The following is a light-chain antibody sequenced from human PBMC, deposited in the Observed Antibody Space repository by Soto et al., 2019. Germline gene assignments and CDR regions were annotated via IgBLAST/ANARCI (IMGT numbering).Light chain of an antibody. Sequence: QSVLTQPASVSGSPGQTITISCTGTSRDIGGYNYVSWYQQHPDKAPKLVTFDVTRRPSGVSTRFSGSKSGNTASLTISGLQAEDEADYYCSSYTTSTTRVVFGGGTKLTVL. CDR2: DVT. V-gene: IGLV2-14*03. CDR3: SSYTTSTTRVV. J-gene: IGLJ2*01. CDR1: SRDIGGYNY.